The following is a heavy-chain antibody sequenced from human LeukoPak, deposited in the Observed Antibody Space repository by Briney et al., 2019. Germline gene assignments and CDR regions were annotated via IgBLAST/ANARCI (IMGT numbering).Heavy chain of an antibody. Sequence: GGPLRLSLEASGFTLRGYGMNWSPRPQGKGLNGVPNIKQDGSEEYYVDSVKGRFTISRDNAKNSLYLQMNSLRAEDTAVYYCARPRWGRPFDASDIWGQGTMVTVSS. CDR1: GFTLRGYG. D-gene: IGHD3-16*01. CDR3: ARPRWGRPFDASDI. V-gene: IGHV3-7*04. CDR2: IKQDGSEE. J-gene: IGHJ3*02.